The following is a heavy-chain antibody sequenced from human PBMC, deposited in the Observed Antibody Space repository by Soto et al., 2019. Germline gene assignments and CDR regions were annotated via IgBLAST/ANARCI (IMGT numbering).Heavy chain of an antibody. D-gene: IGHD5-18*01. CDR3: ARNYGVGGYSYGNKNGFDP. J-gene: IGHJ5*02. Sequence: SETLSLTCTVSGGSISSYYWSWIRQPPGTGLEWIGYIYYSGSTNYNPSLKSRVTISVDTSKNQFSLKLSSVTAADTAVYYCARNYGVGGYSYGNKNGFDPWGGGTLVTVPS. V-gene: IGHV4-59*08. CDR1: GGSISSYY. CDR2: IYYSGST.